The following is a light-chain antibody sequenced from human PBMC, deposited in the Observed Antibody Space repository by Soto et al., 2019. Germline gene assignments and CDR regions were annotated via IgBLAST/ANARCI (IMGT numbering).Light chain of an antibody. Sequence: TQSPSTLPASVGDTVTVTCRASQSVSSNYLAWYQQKPGQAPRLLIYGAFKRATGIPDRFSGSGSGTDFTLTISRMEPEDFAVYCCQQYGSSPRTFGQGTKVDIK. V-gene: IGKV3-20*01. CDR3: QQYGSSPRT. CDR1: QSVSSNY. J-gene: IGKJ1*01. CDR2: GAF.